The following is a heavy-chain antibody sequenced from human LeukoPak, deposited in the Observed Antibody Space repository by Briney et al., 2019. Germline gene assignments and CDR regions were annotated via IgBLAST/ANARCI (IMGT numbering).Heavy chain of an antibody. J-gene: IGHJ4*02. CDR3: ARRKEVQTTFDY. D-gene: IGHD4/OR15-4a*01. V-gene: IGHV3-7*01. Sequence: GGSLRLSCAASGFTLSSYWMSWVRQAPGKGLEWVANIKEDGGETYYVDSVKGRFTISRDNAKNSLDLQMNSLRDEDTAVYYCARRKEVQTTFDYWGQGTLVTVSS. CDR1: GFTLSSYW. CDR2: IKEDGGET.